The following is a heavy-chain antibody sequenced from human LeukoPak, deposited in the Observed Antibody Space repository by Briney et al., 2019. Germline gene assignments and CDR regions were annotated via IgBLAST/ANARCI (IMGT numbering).Heavy chain of an antibody. D-gene: IGHD5-24*01. J-gene: IGHJ4*02. Sequence: PSETLSLTCTVSGGSINSGGYYWSWIRQHPGKGLEWIGYIYYNGATYYKPSLQSQVTTSLDTSKNQFSLRLSSATAADTAVYYCARELEMGTYYFDYWGQGTLVTVSS. CDR3: ARELEMGTYYFDY. V-gene: IGHV4-31*01. CDR2: IYYNGAT. CDR1: GGSINSGGYY.